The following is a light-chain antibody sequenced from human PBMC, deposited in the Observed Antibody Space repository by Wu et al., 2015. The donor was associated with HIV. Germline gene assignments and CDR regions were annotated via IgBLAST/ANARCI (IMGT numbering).Light chain of an antibody. CDR3: QQYKNWPPIT. J-gene: IGKJ5*01. CDR2: GAS. Sequence: ETVMTQSPATLSMSPGERATLSCRASQSISNNLAWYQQEPGQAPRLLIYGASIRVTGIPARFSGSGSETEFTLTITSLQSEDFAIYYCQQYKNWPPITFGQGTRLEIK. CDR1: QSISNN. V-gene: IGKV3-15*01.